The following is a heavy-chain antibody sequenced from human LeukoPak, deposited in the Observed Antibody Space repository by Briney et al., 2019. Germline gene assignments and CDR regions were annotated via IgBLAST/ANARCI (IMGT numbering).Heavy chain of an antibody. CDR2: INHSGST. CDR3: ARGLRKWLRDPFDY. D-gene: IGHD5-12*01. V-gene: IGHV4-34*01. CDR1: GGSFSGYY. Sequence: SETLSLTCAVYGGSFSGYYWSWIRQPPGKGLEWIGEINHSGSTNYNPSLKSRVTISVDTSKNQFSLKLNSVTAADTAVYYCARGLRKWLRDPFDYWGQGTLVTVSS. J-gene: IGHJ4*02.